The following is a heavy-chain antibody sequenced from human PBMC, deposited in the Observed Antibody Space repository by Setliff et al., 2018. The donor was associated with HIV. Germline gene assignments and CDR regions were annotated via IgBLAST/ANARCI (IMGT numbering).Heavy chain of an antibody. D-gene: IGHD3-10*01. CDR3: ARVVRGVTAHYFDY. CDR1: GFTVSSNY. J-gene: IGHJ4*02. V-gene: IGHV3-66*01. CDR2: IYSGGST. Sequence: SLRLSCVASGFTVSSNYMSWVRQAPGKGLEWVSVIYSGGSTYYADSVQGRFSISRDNSKNTLYLQMNSLRAEDTAVYYCARVVRGVTAHYFDYWGQGTPVTVSS.